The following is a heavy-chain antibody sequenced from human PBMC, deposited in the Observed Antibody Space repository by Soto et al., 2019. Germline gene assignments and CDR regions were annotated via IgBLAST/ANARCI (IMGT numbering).Heavy chain of an antibody. CDR2: IGGGGDT. CDR3: TRKTPPTGMEV. J-gene: IGHJ6*02. Sequence: EVQLVESGGGLVQPGGSLRLSCAASGFTLSSYDIHWVRQATGEGLAWVSGIGGGGDTHYADSVKGRFIISREDGKNSLYLQMNHLRVGDTAVYYCTRKTPPTGMEVWGQGATVTVSS. V-gene: IGHV3-13*01. D-gene: IGHD3-9*01. CDR1: GFTLSSYD.